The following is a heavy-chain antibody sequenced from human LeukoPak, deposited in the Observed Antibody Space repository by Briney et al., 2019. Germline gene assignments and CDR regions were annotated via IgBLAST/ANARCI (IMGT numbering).Heavy chain of an antibody. CDR2: IYYSGST. J-gene: IGHJ6*04. V-gene: IGHV4-31*03. CDR3: ARVPIVVVPAAMGYYYYGMDV. CDR1: GGSISSGGYY. Sequence: SETLSLTCTVSGGSISSGGYYWSWIRQRPGKGLEWIGYIYYSGSTYYNPSLKSRVTISVDTSKNQFSLKLSSVTAADTAVYYCARVPIVVVPAAMGYYYYGMDVWGKGTTVTVSS. D-gene: IGHD2-2*01.